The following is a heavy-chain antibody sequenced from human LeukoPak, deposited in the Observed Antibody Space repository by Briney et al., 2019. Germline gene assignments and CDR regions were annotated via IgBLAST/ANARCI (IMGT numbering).Heavy chain of an antibody. CDR3: ARPRVSGRNDAFDI. Sequence: GASVKVSSKAPGNTSTSNNINWCCKPLGQGLGWRGIINPSGGSTSYAQKFQGRVTMTRDMSTSTVYMELSSLRSEDTAVYYCARPRVSGRNDAFDIWGQGTMVTVSS. D-gene: IGHD3-10*01. CDR1: GNTSTSNN. CDR2: INPSGGST. J-gene: IGHJ3*02. V-gene: IGHV1-46*01.